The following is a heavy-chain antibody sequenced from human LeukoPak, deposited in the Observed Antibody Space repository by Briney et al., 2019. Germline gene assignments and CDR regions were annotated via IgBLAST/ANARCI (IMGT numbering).Heavy chain of an antibody. CDR3: AKDYRSRSGGSCYKDNYFDY. J-gene: IGHJ4*02. D-gene: IGHD2-15*01. CDR1: TFTFSSIA. V-gene: IGHV3-23*01. Sequence: GGSLRLSCVASTFTFSSIATSWDRQAPGKGLEWVSAAIGSGGSTYYADSVKGRFTISRDNSKNTLYLQLNSLRTEDTAVYYCAKDYRSRSGGSCYKDNYFDYWGQGTLVTVSS. CDR2: AIGSGGST.